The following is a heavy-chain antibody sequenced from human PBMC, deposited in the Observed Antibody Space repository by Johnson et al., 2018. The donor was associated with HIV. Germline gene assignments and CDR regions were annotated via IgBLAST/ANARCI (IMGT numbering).Heavy chain of an antibody. D-gene: IGHD3-3*01. CDR3: AREFARFLEWFQTDGRAFDI. V-gene: IGHV3-66*02. J-gene: IGHJ3*02. CDR1: GFTVSSNC. CDR2: IYSDDST. Sequence: VQLVESGGGVVQPGRSLRLSCAASGFTVSSNCMTWVRQAPGKGLEWVSVIYSDDSTYYADSVKGRFTISRDNSKNTLYLQMNSLRAEDTAVYYCAREFARFLEWFQTDGRAFDIWGQGTMVTVSS.